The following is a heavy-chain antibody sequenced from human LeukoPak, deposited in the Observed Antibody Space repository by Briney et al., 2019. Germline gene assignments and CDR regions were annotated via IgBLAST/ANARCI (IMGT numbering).Heavy chain of an antibody. V-gene: IGHV1-69*13. Sequence: SVKASCTASGGTFSSYAISWVRQAPGQGLERMGGIIPIFGTANYAQKFQGRVTITADESTSTAYMELSSLRSEDTAVYYCAREYAPGYCSSTSCYRGVNWFDPWGQGTLVTVSS. J-gene: IGHJ5*02. CDR3: AREYAPGYCSSTSCYRGVNWFDP. CDR1: GGTFSSYA. D-gene: IGHD2-2*02. CDR2: IIPIFGTA.